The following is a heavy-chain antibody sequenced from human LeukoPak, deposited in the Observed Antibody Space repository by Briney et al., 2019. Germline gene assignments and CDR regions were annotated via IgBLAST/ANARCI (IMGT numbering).Heavy chain of an antibody. CDR3: VKVTAAGFVDH. CDR1: GFTFDDYA. V-gene: IGHV3-9*01. J-gene: IGHJ4*02. CDR2: IGWNSGGI. D-gene: IGHD6-13*01. Sequence: QPGGSLRLSCAASGFTFDDYAMHWVRQAPGKGLEWVSGIGWNSGGIVYADSVKGRFTISRDNAKNSLYLQMNSLGAEDTAFYYCVKVTAAGFVDHWGQGTLVTVSS.